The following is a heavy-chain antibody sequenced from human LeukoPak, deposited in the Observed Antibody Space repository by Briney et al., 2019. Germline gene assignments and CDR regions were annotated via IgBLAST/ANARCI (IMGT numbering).Heavy chain of an antibody. CDR2: ISGSGGST. CDR1: GFTFSSYA. CDR3: AKDIVVVTAPRQGYFQH. Sequence: GGSLRLSCAASGFTFSSYAMSWVRQAPGKGLEWVSAISGSGGSTYYAGSVKGRFTISRDNSKNTLYLQMNSLRAEDTAVYYCAKDIVVVTAPRQGYFQHWGQGTLVPVSS. V-gene: IGHV3-23*01. J-gene: IGHJ1*01. D-gene: IGHD2-21*02.